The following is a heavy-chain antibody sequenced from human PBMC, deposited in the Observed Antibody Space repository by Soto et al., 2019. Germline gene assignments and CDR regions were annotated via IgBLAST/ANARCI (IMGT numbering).Heavy chain of an antibody. D-gene: IGHD5-12*01. CDR2: IYWDDDK. V-gene: IGHV2-5*02. J-gene: IGHJ5*02. CDR3: AHSPNARDIWVDP. Sequence: QITLKESGPTLVKPTQTLTLTCTFSGFSLSTSGVSVGWIRQPPGTALEWLALIYWDDDKRYSPSLKSRLTITKDTSNNQVVLTMTNIDPVDTATYYCAHSPNARDIWVDPWGQGTLVTVSS. CDR1: GFSLSTSGVS.